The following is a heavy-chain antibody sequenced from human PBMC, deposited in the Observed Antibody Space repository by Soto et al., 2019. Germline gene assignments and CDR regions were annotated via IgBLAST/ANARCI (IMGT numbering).Heavy chain of an antibody. CDR1: GGTFSSYA. D-gene: IGHD6-19*01. V-gene: IGHV1-18*01. J-gene: IGHJ1*01. CDR2: ISAYNGNT. CDR3: ARVSLVRAVAGQYFQH. Sequence: ASVKVSCKASGGTFSSYAISWVRQAPGQGLEWMGWISAYNGNTNYAQKPQGRVTMTTDTSTSTAYMELRSLRSDDTAVYYCARVSLVRAVAGQYFQHWGQGTLVTVSS.